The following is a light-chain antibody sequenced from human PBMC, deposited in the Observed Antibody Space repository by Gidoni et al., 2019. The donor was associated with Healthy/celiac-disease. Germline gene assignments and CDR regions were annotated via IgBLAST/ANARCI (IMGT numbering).Light chain of an antibody. CDR1: QDISNY. V-gene: IGKV1-33*01. J-gene: IGKJ4*02. Sequence: DIQMTQSPSSLSASVGDRVTITCQASQDISNYLNWYQQKPGKAPKLLIYDASNLATGGPSRFSGSGSGTDFTFTISSLQPEDIATDDCQQYDNLPLTFGGGTKVEIK. CDR2: DAS. CDR3: QQYDNLPLT.